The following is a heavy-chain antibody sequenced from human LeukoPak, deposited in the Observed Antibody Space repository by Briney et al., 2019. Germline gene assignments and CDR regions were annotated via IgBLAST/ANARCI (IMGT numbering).Heavy chain of an antibody. CDR2: IYHRGNA. CDR3: ARDLGYYRMDV. CDR1: GYSISSGYH. J-gene: IGHJ6*04. D-gene: IGHD7-27*01. Sequence: SETLSLTCAVSGYSISSGYHWGWIRPPPGKGPELIGSIYHRGNAYYNPSLKSRVTISLDTSKNQFSLKLSSVTAADTAVYYCARDLGYYRMDVWGKGTTVTVSS. V-gene: IGHV4-38-2*02.